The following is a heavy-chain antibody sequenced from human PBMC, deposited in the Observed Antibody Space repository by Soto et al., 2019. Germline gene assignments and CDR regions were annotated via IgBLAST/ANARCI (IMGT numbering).Heavy chain of an antibody. J-gene: IGHJ6*02. CDR3: ARLPYYDFWSGYSGHYYGMDV. Sequence: SETLSLTCTVSGGSISSSSSYWGWIRQPPGKGLEWVGSIYYLGNTYYNPSLKSRVTISVDTSKNQFSLKLSSVTAADTAVYYCARLPYYDFWSGYSGHYYGMDVWGQGTTVTVSS. V-gene: IGHV4-39*07. CDR2: IYYLGNT. CDR1: GGSISSSSSY. D-gene: IGHD3-3*01.